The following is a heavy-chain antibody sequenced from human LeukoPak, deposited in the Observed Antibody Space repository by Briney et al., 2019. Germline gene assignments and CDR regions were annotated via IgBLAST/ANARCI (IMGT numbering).Heavy chain of an antibody. CDR3: ARDFDGYCSGGSCYWFDP. V-gene: IGHV1-69*13. J-gene: IGHJ5*02. CDR2: IIPIFGTA. CDR1: GGTFSSYA. D-gene: IGHD2-15*01. Sequence: SVKVSCKASGGTFSSYAISWVRQAPGQGLEWMGGIIPIFGTANYAQKFQGRVTITADESTSTAYMELSSLRSEDTAVYYCARDFDGYCSGGSCYWFDPWGQGTLVTVSS.